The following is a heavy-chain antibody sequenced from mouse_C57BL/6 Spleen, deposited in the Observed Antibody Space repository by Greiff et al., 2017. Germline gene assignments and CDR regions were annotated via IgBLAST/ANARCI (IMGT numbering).Heavy chain of an antibody. Sequence: EVQLQQSGPELVKPGASVKISCKASGYTFTDYYMNWVKQRPGKSLEWIGDINPNNVGTSYNQTFKGKATLPVDKSSSTAYMELRSLTSEDSAVYYCARGRVYYGYDGAYWGQGTLVTGSA. CDR2: INPNNVGT. V-gene: IGHV1-26*01. CDR3: ARGRVYYGYDGAY. J-gene: IGHJ3*01. D-gene: IGHD2-2*01. CDR1: GYTFTDYY.